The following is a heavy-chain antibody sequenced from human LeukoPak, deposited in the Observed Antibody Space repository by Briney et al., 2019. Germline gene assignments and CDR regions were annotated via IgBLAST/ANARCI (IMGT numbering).Heavy chain of an antibody. CDR3: ARHRISGYCSSTSCYKEYYFDY. D-gene: IGHD2-2*02. Sequence: PGGSLRLSCAASGFTFSSYAMSWVRQAPGKGLEWVSAISGSGGSTYYADSVKGRFTISRDNSKNTLYLQMNSLRAEDTAVYYCARHRISGYCSSTSCYKEYYFDYWGQGTLVTVSS. CDR1: GFTFSSYA. J-gene: IGHJ4*02. CDR2: ISGSGGST. V-gene: IGHV3-23*01.